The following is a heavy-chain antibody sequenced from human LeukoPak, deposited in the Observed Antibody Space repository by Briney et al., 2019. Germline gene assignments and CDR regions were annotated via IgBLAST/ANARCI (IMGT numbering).Heavy chain of an antibody. CDR2: ISSSSSTI. Sequence: GGSLRLSCAASGFTSSSYSMNWVRQAPGKGLEWVSYISSSSSTIYYADSVKGRFTISRDNAKNSLYLQMNSLRTEDTAVYYCARDTSLGYCTNGVCPLGYWGQGTLVTVSS. V-gene: IGHV3-48*01. CDR3: ARDTSLGYCTNGVCPLGY. CDR1: GFTSSSYS. D-gene: IGHD2-8*01. J-gene: IGHJ4*02.